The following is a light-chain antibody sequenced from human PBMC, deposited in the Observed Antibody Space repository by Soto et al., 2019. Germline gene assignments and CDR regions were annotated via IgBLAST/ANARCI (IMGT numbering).Light chain of an antibody. CDR3: QKYNRWPLT. V-gene: IGKV3-15*01. Sequence: EIVMTPSLAILSVSPVEISTPYFMASQSVTTYLAWYQQKPGQAPRLLMYGASTRAIGIPARFSGSGSGTEFTLTISSLQSEDFAVYFCQKYNRWPLTCGQGNKGDIK. CDR2: GAS. CDR1: QSVTTY. J-gene: IGKJ1*01.